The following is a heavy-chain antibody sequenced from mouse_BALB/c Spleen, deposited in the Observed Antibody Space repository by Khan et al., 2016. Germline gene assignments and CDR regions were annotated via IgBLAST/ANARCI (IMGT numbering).Heavy chain of an antibody. CDR3: ARVGQSLYWYFDV. CDR1: GYAFSRSW. Sequence: QVQLQQSGPELVKPGASVKISCKASGYAFSRSWMNWVKQRPGQGLEWIGRIYPGDGETNYNGKFKGKATLTADKSSSTAYMQLSSLTSVDSAVYFCARVGQSLYWYFDVWGAGTTVTVSS. CDR2: IYPGDGET. V-gene: IGHV1-82*01. J-gene: IGHJ1*01.